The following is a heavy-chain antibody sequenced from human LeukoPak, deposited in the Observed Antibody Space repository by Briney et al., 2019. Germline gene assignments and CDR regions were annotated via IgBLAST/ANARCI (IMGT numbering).Heavy chain of an antibody. CDR1: GFTFSDYY. Sequence: GGSLRLSCAASGFTFSDYYMSWIRQAPGKGLEWVSYISSSGSTIYYADSVKGRFTISRDNAKNSLFLEMSSLRAEDTAVYYCARVLVTATSLTYDGFDMWGQGTMVTVSS. J-gene: IGHJ3*02. D-gene: IGHD5-12*01. CDR3: ARVLVTATSLTYDGFDM. CDR2: ISSSGSTI. V-gene: IGHV3-11*04.